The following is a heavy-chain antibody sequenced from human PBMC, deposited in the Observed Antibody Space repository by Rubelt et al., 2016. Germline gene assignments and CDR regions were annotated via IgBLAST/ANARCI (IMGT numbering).Heavy chain of an antibody. CDR3: ASLYCSGDSCYVEPDAFDI. D-gene: IGHD2-15*01. V-gene: IGHV1-69*02. J-gene: IGHJ3*02. Sequence: YAQKFQGRVTITADKSTSTAYMELSSLRSEDTAVYYCASLYCSGDSCYVEPDAFDIWGQGTMVTVSS.